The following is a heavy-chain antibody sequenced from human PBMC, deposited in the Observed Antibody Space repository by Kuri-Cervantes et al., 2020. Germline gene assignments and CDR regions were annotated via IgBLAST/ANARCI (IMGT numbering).Heavy chain of an antibody. D-gene: IGHD3-9*01. CDR1: GYTFTSYY. CDR2: INPSSGST. Sequence: ASVKVSCKASGYTFTSYYMHWVRQAPGQGLEWMGIINPSSGSTSYAQKFQGRVTMTRDTSTSTVYMELSSLRSEDTAVYYCARNYDILTGYYYYYGMDVWGQGTTVTVSS. J-gene: IGHJ6*02. V-gene: IGHV1-46*01. CDR3: ARNYDILTGYYYYYGMDV.